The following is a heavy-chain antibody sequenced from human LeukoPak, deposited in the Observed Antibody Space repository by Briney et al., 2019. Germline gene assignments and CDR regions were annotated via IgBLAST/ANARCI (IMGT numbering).Heavy chain of an antibody. CDR1: RYTFTGYY. D-gene: IGHD3-10*01. J-gene: IGHJ4*02. V-gene: IGHV1-2*02. Sequence: ASVKVSCKASRYTFTGYYIHWVRQAPGQGLEWMGWINPNSGDTNYAQKFQGRVTMTRDTSISTAYMELSRLRSDYTAVYYCAGGGAYYYGSGSYYNPPYFFDYWGQGTLVTVSS. CDR2: INPNSGDT. CDR3: AGGGAYYYGSGSYYNPPYFFDY.